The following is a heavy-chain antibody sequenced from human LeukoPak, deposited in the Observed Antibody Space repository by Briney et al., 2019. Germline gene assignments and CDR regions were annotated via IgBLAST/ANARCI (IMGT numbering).Heavy chain of an antibody. V-gene: IGHV4-59*08. D-gene: IGHD1-26*01. Sequence: SETLSLTCTVSGASTSSYYWSWIRQPPGKGLEWIGYIYYSGSTNYNPSLKSRVTISVDTSKNQFSLKRSSVTAADTAVYYCARHKSGSYYSFDYWGQGTLVTVSS. J-gene: IGHJ4*02. CDR1: GASTSSYY. CDR3: ARHKSGSYYSFDY. CDR2: IYYSGST.